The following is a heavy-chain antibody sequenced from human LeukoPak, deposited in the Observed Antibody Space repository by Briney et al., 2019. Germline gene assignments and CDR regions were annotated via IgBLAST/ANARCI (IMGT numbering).Heavy chain of an antibody. CDR3: ARGRNSVDDSVGYYPGWFGP. CDR2: ISGFGSNT. V-gene: IGHV1-18*01. D-gene: IGHD3-22*01. J-gene: IGHJ5*02. CDR1: GYTFTNYG. Sequence: GASVKVSCKASGYTFTNYGISWVRQAPGQGLEWMGWISGFGSNTKDAQKFRGRVTMTTDTSTSTAYMALRSLRSDDTAVYFCARGRNSVDDSVGYYPGWFGPWGQGTRVTVSS.